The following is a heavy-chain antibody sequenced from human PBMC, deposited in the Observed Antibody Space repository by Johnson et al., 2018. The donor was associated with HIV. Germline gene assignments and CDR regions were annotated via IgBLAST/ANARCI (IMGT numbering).Heavy chain of an antibody. Sequence: LQLVESGGGVVRPGGSLRLSCAASGFPFDDYGMSWVRQAPGKGLEWVSGFNWNGGSTGYADSLKGRFTISRDNSKNTLYLQMGSLRAEDMAVYYCARDDSSSNGRAFDIWGQGTMVTVSS. V-gene: IGHV3-20*04. CDR2: FNWNGGST. D-gene: IGHD6-6*01. J-gene: IGHJ3*02. CDR1: GFPFDDYG. CDR3: ARDDSSSNGRAFDI.